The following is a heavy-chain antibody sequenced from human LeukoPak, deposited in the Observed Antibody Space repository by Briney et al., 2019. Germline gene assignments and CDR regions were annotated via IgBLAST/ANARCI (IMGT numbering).Heavy chain of an antibody. V-gene: IGHV1-18*01. Sequence: ASVKVSCKASGYTFSDYDITWVRQAPGQGLEWMGWISVYNGNTNYAQKLQGRVTMTTDTSTSTAYMELRSLRSDDTAVYYCARDQITMVRGVPNPLGYWGQGTLVTVSS. D-gene: IGHD3-10*01. CDR2: ISVYNGNT. J-gene: IGHJ4*02. CDR3: ARDQITMVRGVPNPLGY. CDR1: GYTFSDYD.